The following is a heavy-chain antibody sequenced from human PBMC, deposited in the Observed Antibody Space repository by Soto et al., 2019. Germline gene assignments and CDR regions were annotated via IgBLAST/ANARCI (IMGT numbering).Heavy chain of an antibody. Sequence: PGGSLRLSCSASGFTVSSNHISWVRQAPGKGLEWVSIIYSDGTTYYTDSVKGRFTISRDDSKNTLYLQMNSLRAEDTAVYYCATSRADWYYGLDVWGQGTTVTVSS. CDR2: IYSDGTT. J-gene: IGHJ6*02. D-gene: IGHD3-9*01. CDR1: GFTVSSNH. V-gene: IGHV3-53*01. CDR3: ATSRADWYYGLDV.